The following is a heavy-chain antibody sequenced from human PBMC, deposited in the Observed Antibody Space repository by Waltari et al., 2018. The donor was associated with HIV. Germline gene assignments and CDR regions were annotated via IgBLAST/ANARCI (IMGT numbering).Heavy chain of an antibody. V-gene: IGHV3-23*01. J-gene: IGHJ4*02. Sequence: EVQLLESGGDLVQPGGSLRLSCAASGLTFVNCAFSWVRQAPGAGVEGVSAISPDGLYTYYADSVKGRFTISRDNSKNTLYLQMNSLGAEDTAVYYCAKEGIGAFFDDWGQGTLVTVSS. CDR1: GLTFVNCA. D-gene: IGHD3-10*01. CDR2: ISPDGLYT. CDR3: AKEGIGAFFDD.